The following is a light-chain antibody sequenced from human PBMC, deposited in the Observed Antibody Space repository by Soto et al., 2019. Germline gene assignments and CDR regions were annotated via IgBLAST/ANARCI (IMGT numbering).Light chain of an antibody. Sequence: DIVLTQSPATLSVSPGEKATLSCRASQTVISNLAWYQQKPAQAPRLLIYDASTRATGVPVRFSGSGFGTEFTLTIISLQSEDVGIYFCQQYTKWPPGMTFGGGTKVEIK. J-gene: IGKJ4*01. CDR1: QTVISN. CDR3: QQYTKWPPGMT. V-gene: IGKV3-15*01. CDR2: DAS.